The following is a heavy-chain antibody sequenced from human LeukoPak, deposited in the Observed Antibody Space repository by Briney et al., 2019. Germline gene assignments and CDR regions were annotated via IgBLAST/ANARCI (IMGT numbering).Heavy chain of an antibody. CDR3: AGAPSEIGGYYPEYFRH. D-gene: IGHD3-22*01. V-gene: IGHV3-74*01. Sequence: GGSLRLSCAASGFTFSTYWMHRVRQAPGKGLVWVSRIKSDGSTNYADSVKGRFTISRDNAKNTVSLQMNSLRPEDTGVYYCAGAPSEIGGYYPEYFRHWGQGTLVTVSS. CDR1: GFTFSTYW. CDR2: IKSDGST. J-gene: IGHJ1*01.